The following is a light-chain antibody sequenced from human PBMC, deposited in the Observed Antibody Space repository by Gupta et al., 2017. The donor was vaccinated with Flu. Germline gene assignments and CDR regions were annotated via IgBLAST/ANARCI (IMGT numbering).Light chain of an antibody. V-gene: IGKV1-5*03. CDR3: QQYNNYPYT. CDR1: QPIGTF. CDR2: KAS. J-gene: IGKJ2*01. Sequence: GDRVTIPCRASQPIGTFLAWYQQKPGKAPKLLIYKASNLESGVPSRFNGSGSGTEFTLTITSLQPEDFATYYCQQYNNYPYTFGQGTKLEIK.